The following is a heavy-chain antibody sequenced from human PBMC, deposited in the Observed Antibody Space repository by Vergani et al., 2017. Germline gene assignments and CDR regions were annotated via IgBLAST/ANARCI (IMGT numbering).Heavy chain of an antibody. V-gene: IGHV4-38-2*01. CDR2: IFHSGTT. CDR1: GYSISSGSY. Sequence: QVQLQESGPGLVKPSETLSLTCAVSGYSISSGSYWAWIRQPLGKGLEWIGSIFHSGTTHYNPSIESLVTISVDTSRNQFSLRLSSVTAADTAVYYCARHNLWGDSQTGIDFWGLGTLVIVSS. D-gene: IGHD2-21*02. CDR3: ARHNLWGDSQTGIDF. J-gene: IGHJ4*02.